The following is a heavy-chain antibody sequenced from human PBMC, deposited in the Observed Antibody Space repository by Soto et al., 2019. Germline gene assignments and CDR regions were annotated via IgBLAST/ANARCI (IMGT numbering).Heavy chain of an antibody. D-gene: IGHD6-13*01. CDR1: GFTFSSYG. CDR2: IRYDGSNK. Sequence: QVQLVESGGGAVQPGRSLRLSCAASGFTFSSYGMHWVRQSPGKGLEWVANIRYDGSNKYYADSVKGRFTMSRDNSKNTLYLQMNSLRAEDTAVYYCAREWQAAAGTYYFDYWGQGTLVTVSS. J-gene: IGHJ4*02. V-gene: IGHV3-33*01. CDR3: AREWQAAAGTYYFDY.